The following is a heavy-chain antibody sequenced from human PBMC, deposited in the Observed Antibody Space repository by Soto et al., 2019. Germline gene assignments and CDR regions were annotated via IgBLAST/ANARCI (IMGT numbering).Heavy chain of an antibody. V-gene: IGHV3-53*01. CDR1: GFTVSSNY. J-gene: IGHJ6*02. CDR2: IYSGGST. Sequence: GGSLRLSCAASGFTVSSNYMSWVRQAPGKGLEWVSVIYSGGSTYYADSVKGRSTISRDNSKNTLYLQMNSLRAEDTAVYYCARDSPGTFYGMDVWGQGTTVTVSS. CDR3: ARDSPGTFYGMDV.